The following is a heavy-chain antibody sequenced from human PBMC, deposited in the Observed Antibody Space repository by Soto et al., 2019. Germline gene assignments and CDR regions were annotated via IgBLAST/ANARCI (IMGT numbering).Heavy chain of an antibody. CDR3: AHRPRIVGATRYWYFDL. CDR2: ISWDDDK. J-gene: IGHJ2*01. D-gene: IGHD1-26*01. CDR1: GFSLSTSGVG. Sequence: QITLKESGPTLVKPTQTLTLTCTFSGFSLSTSGVGVGWIRQPPGKALEWLALISWDDDKRNSPSLKSRLTITKDTSKNKVVLTMTNIDPVDTSTYYCAHRPRIVGATRYWYFDLWGRGTLVTVSS. V-gene: IGHV2-5*02.